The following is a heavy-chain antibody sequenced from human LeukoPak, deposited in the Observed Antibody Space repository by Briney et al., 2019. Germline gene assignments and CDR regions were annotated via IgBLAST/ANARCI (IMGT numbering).Heavy chain of an antibody. Sequence: PGGSLRLSCVASGFRFSDYGMQWVRQAPGKGLEWVAVISYDGSNKYYADSVKGRFTISRDNSKNTLYLQMNSLRAEDTAVYYCAKDPIEHYYFDYWGQGTLVTVSS. CDR2: ISYDGSNK. CDR3: AKDPIEHYYFDY. CDR1: GFRFSDYG. J-gene: IGHJ4*02. V-gene: IGHV3-30*19.